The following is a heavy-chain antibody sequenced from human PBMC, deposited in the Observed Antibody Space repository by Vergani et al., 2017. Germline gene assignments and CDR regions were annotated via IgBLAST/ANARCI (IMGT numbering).Heavy chain of an antibody. CDR1: GGSISSYY. D-gene: IGHD6-6*01. V-gene: IGHV4-4*07. J-gene: IGHJ4*02. Sequence: QVQLQESGPGLVKPSETLSLTCTVSGGSISSYYWSWIRQPAGKGLEWIGRIYTSGSTNYNPSLKTRVTLSVDTSKNQFSLKLSSVTAADTAVYYCAGELRVRSSFPFDYWGQGTLVTVSS. CDR3: AGELRVRSSFPFDY. CDR2: IYTSGST.